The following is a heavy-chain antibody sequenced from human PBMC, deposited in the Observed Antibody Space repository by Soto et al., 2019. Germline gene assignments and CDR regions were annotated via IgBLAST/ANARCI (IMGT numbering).Heavy chain of an antibody. CDR2: INAGNGNT. D-gene: IGHD3-16*01. J-gene: IGHJ5*02. V-gene: IGHV1-3*01. Sequence: ASVKVSCKASGYTFTSYAMHWVRQAPGQRLEWMGWINAGNGNTKYSQKFQGRVTITRDTSASTAYMELSSLRAEDTAVYYCARDLHDYVSFRFDPWGQGTLLTVSS. CDR1: GYTFTSYA. CDR3: ARDLHDYVSFRFDP.